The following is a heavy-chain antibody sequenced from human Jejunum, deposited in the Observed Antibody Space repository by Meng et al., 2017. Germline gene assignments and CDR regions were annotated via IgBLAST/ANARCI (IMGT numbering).Heavy chain of an antibody. CDR2: IDPSEST. CDR1: GASISRTNW. V-gene: IGHV4-4*02. CDR3: ARAYCTDVRCHDFFDS. Sequence: VQLQGSGPRLVKASGTLSLTCAASGASISRTNWWSWVRQPPGKGLEWIGKIDPSESTHYNPSLKGRVTISADRSKNQFSLRLTSVTAADTAIYYCARAYCTDVRCHDFFDSWGQGTLVTVSS. J-gene: IGHJ4*02. D-gene: IGHD2-8*01.